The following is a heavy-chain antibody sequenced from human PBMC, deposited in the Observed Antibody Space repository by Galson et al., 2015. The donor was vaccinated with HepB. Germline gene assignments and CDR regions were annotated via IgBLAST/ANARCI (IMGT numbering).Heavy chain of an antibody. CDR2: ISGYST. Sequence: SLRLSCAASGFSFNSHAMTWVRQAPGKGLEWVSAISGYSTDYADSVKGRFTISRDNSKNTLFLQMNSLRAEDTAVYYCAKLKGIVVRALDAWGHGAMVTVSS. J-gene: IGHJ3*01. CDR3: AKLKGIVVRALDA. CDR1: GFSFNSHA. D-gene: IGHD3-22*01. V-gene: IGHV3-23*01.